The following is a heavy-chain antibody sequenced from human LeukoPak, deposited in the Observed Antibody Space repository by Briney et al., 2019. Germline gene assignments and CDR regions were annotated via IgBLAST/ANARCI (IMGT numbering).Heavy chain of an antibody. CDR1: GFTFDDYG. D-gene: IGHD3-3*01. CDR2: INWNGGST. V-gene: IGHV3-20*04. CDR3: ARAKYYDFWSGYTNYYYYMDV. J-gene: IGHJ6*03. Sequence: PGGSLRLSCAGSGFTFDDYGMAWVRQAPGKGLEWVSGINWNGGSTGYADSVKGRFTISRDNAKNSLYLQMNSLRAEDTALYYCARAKYYDFWSGYTNYYYYMDVWGKGTTVTVSS.